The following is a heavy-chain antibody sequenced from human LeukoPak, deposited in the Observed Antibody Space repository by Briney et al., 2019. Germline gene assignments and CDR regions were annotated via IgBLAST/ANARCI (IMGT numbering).Heavy chain of an antibody. J-gene: IGHJ6*03. CDR2: IYYSGST. CDR1: GGSVSSSSYY. Sequence: TSETLSLTCTVSGGSVSSSSYYWGWIRQPPGKGLEWIGSIYYSGSTYYNPSLKSRVTISVDTSKNQFSLKLSSVTAAGTAVYYCARDGRGYCSGGSCLYYYYMDVWGKGTTVTIPS. CDR3: ARDGRGYCSGGSCLYYYYMDV. D-gene: IGHD2-15*01. V-gene: IGHV4-39*07.